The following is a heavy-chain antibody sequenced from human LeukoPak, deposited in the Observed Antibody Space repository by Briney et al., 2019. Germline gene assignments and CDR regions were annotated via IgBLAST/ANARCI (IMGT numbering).Heavy chain of an antibody. CDR1: GFTFSSYW. CDR3: ARDYQLPYYYYYMDV. Sequence: GGSLRLSXAASGFTFSSYWMHWVRQAPGKGLVWVSRINSDGSSTSYADSVKGRFTISRDNAKNTLYLQMNSLRAEDTAVYYCARDYQLPYYYYYMDVWAKGPRSPSP. V-gene: IGHV3-74*01. CDR2: INSDGSST. D-gene: IGHD2-2*01. J-gene: IGHJ6*03.